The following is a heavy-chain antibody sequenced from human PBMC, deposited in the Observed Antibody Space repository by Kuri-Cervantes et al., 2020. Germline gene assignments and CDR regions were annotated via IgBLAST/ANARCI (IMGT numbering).Heavy chain of an antibody. CDR3: ARSEVCGGDCYLGY. CDR2: INPNSGGT. J-gene: IGHJ4*02. V-gene: IGHV1-2*02. Sequence: ASVKVSCKASGYTFTGYYMHWVRQAPGQGLEWMGWINPNSGGTNYAQKFQGRVTMTRDTSISTAYMELSSLRSEDTAVYYCARSEVCGGDCYLGYWGQGTLVTVSS. D-gene: IGHD2-21*02. CDR1: GYTFTGYY.